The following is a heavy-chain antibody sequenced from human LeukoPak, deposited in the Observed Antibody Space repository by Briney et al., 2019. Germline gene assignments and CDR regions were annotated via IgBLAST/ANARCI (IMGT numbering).Heavy chain of an antibody. Sequence: GGSLRLSCAAVGFTFSSYAMSWVRQSPARGLEWVSSLRGDGETFYADSVKGRFTLSRDESRNMVFLQLNNLRVEDTAIYYCAKASSVSNADAVLWGQGTVVTVSS. V-gene: IGHV3-23*01. CDR2: LRGDGET. CDR3: AKASSVSNADAVL. D-gene: IGHD3-10*01. J-gene: IGHJ4*02. CDR1: GFTFSSYA.